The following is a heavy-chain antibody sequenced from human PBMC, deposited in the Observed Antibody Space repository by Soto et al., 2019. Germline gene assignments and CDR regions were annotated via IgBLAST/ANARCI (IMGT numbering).Heavy chain of an antibody. CDR3: ARLYSSGWYQDY. Sequence: SETLSLTCTVSGGSISISSYYWGCIRQPPGKGLEWIGSIYYSGSTYYNPSLKSRVTISVDTSKNQFSLKLSSVTAADTAVYYCARLYSSGWYQDYWGQGTLVTVSS. V-gene: IGHV4-39*01. CDR2: IYYSGST. J-gene: IGHJ4*02. CDR1: GGSISISSYY. D-gene: IGHD6-19*01.